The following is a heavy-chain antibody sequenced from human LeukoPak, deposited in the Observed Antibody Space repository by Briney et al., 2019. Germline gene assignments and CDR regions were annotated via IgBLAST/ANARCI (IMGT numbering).Heavy chain of an antibody. CDR2: IHSGST. CDR3: ARRPWGGMDV. CDR1: GGSISTYY. D-gene: IGHD1-26*01. J-gene: IGHJ6*02. V-gene: IGHV4-59*01. Sequence: SETLSLTCTVSGGSISTYYWNWIRQPPGKGLEWAGYIHSGSTNYDPSLKSRVTISVDTSKNQFSLKLSSVTAADTAVYYCARRPWGGMDVWGQGTTVTVSS.